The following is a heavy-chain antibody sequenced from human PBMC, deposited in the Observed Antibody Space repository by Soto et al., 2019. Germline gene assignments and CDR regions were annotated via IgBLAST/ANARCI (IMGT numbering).Heavy chain of an antibody. V-gene: IGHV4-31*03. D-gene: IGHD1-26*01. CDR1: GVTVSSGAYY. Sequence: QVQLQQSGPGLVKPSQTLSLTYTVSGVTVSSGAYYWSWIRQHPGKGLEWIGNIYYNGSTYYSPSLQSRVAISLDTSKNQFSLRLSSVTAADTAVYYCARYRFSGSKWSKFDYWGQGTLVSVSS. CDR2: IYYNGST. CDR3: ARYRFSGSKWSKFDY. J-gene: IGHJ4*02.